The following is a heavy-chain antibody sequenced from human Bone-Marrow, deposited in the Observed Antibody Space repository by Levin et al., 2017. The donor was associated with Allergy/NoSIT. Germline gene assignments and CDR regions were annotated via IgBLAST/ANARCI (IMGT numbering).Heavy chain of an antibody. CDR2: ISWDGGST. J-gene: IGHJ1*01. D-gene: IGHD7-27*01. CDR1: GFTFDDYT. Sequence: GESLKISCAASGFTFDDYTMHWVRQAPGKGLEWVSLISWDGGSTYYADSVKGRFTISRDNSKNSLYLQMNSLRTEDTALYYCAKDSWGVKFQHWGQGTLVTVSS. V-gene: IGHV3-43*01. CDR3: AKDSWGVKFQH.